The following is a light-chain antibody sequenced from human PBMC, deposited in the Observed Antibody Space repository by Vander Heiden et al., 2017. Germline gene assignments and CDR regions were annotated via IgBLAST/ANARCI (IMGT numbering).Light chain of an antibody. V-gene: IGKV1-5*03. Sequence: DIQMMQSPSTLSASVGDTVTITCRAGQSVGFWLAWYQQKPGKAPNLLIYKASSLESGVPSRFSGKGSGTEFTLTISSLQPDDFATYYCQKYNSYPWTFGQGIKLEIK. J-gene: IGKJ1*01. CDR3: QKYNSYPWT. CDR1: QSVGFW. CDR2: KAS.